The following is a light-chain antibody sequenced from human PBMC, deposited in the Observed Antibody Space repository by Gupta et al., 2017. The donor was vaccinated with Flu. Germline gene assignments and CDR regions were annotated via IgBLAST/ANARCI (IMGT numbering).Light chain of an antibody. CDR3: QQDNSFSWT. J-gene: IGKJ1*01. V-gene: IGKV1-5*03. CDR2: RAS. Sequence: DIQMTQSPSTLSASVGDRVTITCRASQSVSRYLAWYQQKPGKAPKLLIYRASTLESGVPSRFSGSGSGTEFTLTISSLQPDDFATYYCQQDNSFSWTFGQGTKVEIK. CDR1: QSVSRY.